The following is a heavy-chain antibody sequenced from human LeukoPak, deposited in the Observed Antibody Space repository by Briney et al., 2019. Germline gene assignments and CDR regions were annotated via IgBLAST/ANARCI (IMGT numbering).Heavy chain of an antibody. Sequence: KPSETLSLTCSVSGGSISGYYWSWIRQPPGKGLEWIGHIYTSGSTNYNPSLKSRLTISVDTSKNRFSLQLTSVSAADTAVYYCARHKAYSGYDFLDYWGQGTLVTVSS. D-gene: IGHD5-12*01. CDR2: IYTSGST. CDR1: GGSISGYY. CDR3: ARHKAYSGYDFLDY. V-gene: IGHV4-4*09. J-gene: IGHJ4*02.